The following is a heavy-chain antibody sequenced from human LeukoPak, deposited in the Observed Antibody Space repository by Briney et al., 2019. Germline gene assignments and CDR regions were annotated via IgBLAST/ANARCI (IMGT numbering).Heavy chain of an antibody. Sequence: GGSLRLSCAASGFTFSSSGMTWVRQAPGKGLDWVSAITAASGTLYYADSVRGRFTISRDNSKNTLYLQMNSLRAEDSAVYYCTRGGIVATIGFDYWGQGTLVTVSS. J-gene: IGHJ4*02. CDR3: TRGGIVATIGFDY. V-gene: IGHV3-23*01. CDR1: GFTFSSSG. D-gene: IGHD5-12*01. CDR2: ITAASGTL.